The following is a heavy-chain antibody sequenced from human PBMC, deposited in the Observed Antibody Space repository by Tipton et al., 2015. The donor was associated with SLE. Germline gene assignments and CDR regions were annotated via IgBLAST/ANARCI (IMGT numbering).Heavy chain of an antibody. CDR2: IFYTGST. D-gene: IGHD5-12*01. CDR3: ARRHYSGPFDN. Sequence: LRLSCTVSDGSISSSNYYWGWIRQPPGKGLEWIGSIFYTGSTYYNPSLKSRVSFSIDTSKNQFSLKLNSVTAADTAVYYRARRHYSGPFDNWGQGTLVTVST. CDR1: DGSISSSNYY. V-gene: IGHV4-39*07. J-gene: IGHJ4*02.